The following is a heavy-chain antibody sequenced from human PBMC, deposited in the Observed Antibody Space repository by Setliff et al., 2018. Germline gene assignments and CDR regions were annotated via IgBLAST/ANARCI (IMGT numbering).Heavy chain of an antibody. CDR1: GFTFSSYT. CDR3: VNHNPARRSPAGTALDS. V-gene: IGHV3-23*05. D-gene: IGHD6-19*01. J-gene: IGHJ4*02. Sequence: GGSLRLSCAASGFTFSSYTMNWVRQAPGQGLEWVSSIDSSSTWIYYADSVKGRFTISRANSKNTLYLQMNNLRVEDTARYYCVNHNPARRSPAGTALDSWGQGTLVTVS. CDR2: IDSSSTWI.